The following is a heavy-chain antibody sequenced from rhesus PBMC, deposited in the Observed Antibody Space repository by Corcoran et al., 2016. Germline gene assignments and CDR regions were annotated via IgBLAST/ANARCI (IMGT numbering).Heavy chain of an antibody. CDR1: GGSISRNY. J-gene: IGHJ4*01. V-gene: IGHV4-173*01. CDR2: LSGSGGST. D-gene: IGHD6-19*01. CDR3: ARAIGIAADAFDY. Sequence: QLQLQESGPGLGKPSETLSLTCAVSGGSISRNYWSWIRQPPRKGLGWIGRLSGSGGSTDYNPSLQSRVTISTDTSKNQFSLKLSSVTAADTAVYYCARAIGIAADAFDYWGQGVLVTVSS.